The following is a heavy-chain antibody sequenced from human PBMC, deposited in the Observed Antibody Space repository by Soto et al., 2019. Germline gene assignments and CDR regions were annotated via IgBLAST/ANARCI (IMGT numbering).Heavy chain of an antibody. V-gene: IGHV4-34*01. CDR2: INHSGST. CDR1: GGSFSCYY. CDR3: ARAPRGYSGYDHFDY. Sequence: PSETLSLTCAVYGGSFSCYYWSWIRQPPGKGLEWIGEINHSGSTNYNPSLKSRVTISVDTSKNQFSLKLSSVTAADTAVYYCARAPRGYSGYDHFDYWGQGTLVTVSS. D-gene: IGHD5-12*01. J-gene: IGHJ4*02.